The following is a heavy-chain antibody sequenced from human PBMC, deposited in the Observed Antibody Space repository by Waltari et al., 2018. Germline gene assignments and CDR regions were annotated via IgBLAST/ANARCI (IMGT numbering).Heavy chain of an antibody. Sequence: QVQLQQWGAGLLKPSETLSLTCAVYGGSFSGYYCSLIRQPPGKGLEWIGEINHSGSTNYKPSLKSRVTISVDTSKNQFSLKLSSVTAADTAVYYCARIGYDILTGPYGPQYFDYWGQGTLVTVSS. D-gene: IGHD3-9*01. CDR2: INHSGST. CDR3: ARIGYDILTGPYGPQYFDY. J-gene: IGHJ4*02. V-gene: IGHV4-34*01. CDR1: GGSFSGYY.